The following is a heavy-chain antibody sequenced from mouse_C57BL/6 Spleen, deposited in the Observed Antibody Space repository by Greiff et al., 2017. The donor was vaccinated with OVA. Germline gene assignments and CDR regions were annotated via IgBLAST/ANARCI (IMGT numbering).Heavy chain of an antibody. CDR1: GYTFTSYT. CDR3: ARRSQAYAMDY. CDR2: INPSSGYT. Sequence: VQLQESGAELARPGASVKMSCKASGYTFTSYTMHWVKQRPGQGLEWIGYINPSSGYTKYNQKFKDKATLTADKSSSTAYMQLSSLTSEDSAVYYCARRSQAYAMDYWGQGASVTVSS. J-gene: IGHJ4*01. D-gene: IGHD3-2*02. V-gene: IGHV1-4*01.